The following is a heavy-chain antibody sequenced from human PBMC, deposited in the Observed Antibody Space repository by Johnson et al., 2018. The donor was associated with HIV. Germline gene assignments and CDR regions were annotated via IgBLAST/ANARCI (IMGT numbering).Heavy chain of an antibody. CDR3: AKTEDAFDI. CDR1: GFTLSTYG. V-gene: IGHV3-20*04. Sequence: VQLVESGGGVVQPGRSLRLYCAASGFTLSTYGMHWVRQVPGKGPEWVSGIDWNGESTGYADSVTGRFTISRDNAKNSLSLQMNSLRAEDTAVYYCAKTEDAFDIWGQGTMVTVSS. J-gene: IGHJ3*02. CDR2: IDWNGEST.